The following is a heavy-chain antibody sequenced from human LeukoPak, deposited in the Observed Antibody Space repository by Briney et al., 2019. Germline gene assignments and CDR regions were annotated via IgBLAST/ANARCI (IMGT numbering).Heavy chain of an antibody. CDR2: ISGSGGST. D-gene: IGHD5-18*01. CDR1: GFTFSSYA. V-gene: IGHV3-23*01. J-gene: IGHJ6*02. Sequence: GGSLRLSCAASGFTFSSYAMSWVRQAPGKGLEWVSAISGSGGSTYYADSVKGRFTISRDNSKNTLYLQMNSLGAEDTAVYYCAKEGRGDTAPYYYGMDVWGQGTTVTVSS. CDR3: AKEGRGDTAPYYYGMDV.